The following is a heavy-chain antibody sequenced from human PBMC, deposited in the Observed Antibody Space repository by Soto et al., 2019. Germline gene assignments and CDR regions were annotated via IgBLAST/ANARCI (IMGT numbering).Heavy chain of an antibody. J-gene: IGHJ1*01. CDR1: GGSISSGDYY. Sequence: ASETLSLTCTVSGGSISSGDYYWSWIRQPPGKGLEWIGYIYYSGSTYYNPSLKSRVTISVDTSKNQFSLKLSSVTAADTAVYYCARVVVVVAATAEGYFQPWGQGTLVTVSS. CDR2: IYYSGST. V-gene: IGHV4-30-4*01. D-gene: IGHD2-15*01. CDR3: ARVVVVVAATAEGYFQP.